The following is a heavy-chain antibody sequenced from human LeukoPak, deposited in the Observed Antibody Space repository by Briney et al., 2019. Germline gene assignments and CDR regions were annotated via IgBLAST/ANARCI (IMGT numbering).Heavy chain of an antibody. CDR3: ATMPPSGAHNSLDH. CDR2: ICSRSSYI. Sequence: PGRSLRLSCAASGFTFNKYNMNWVRQAPGKGLEWVSSICSRSSYIYYADSVKGRFTISRDNAKNSLYLQMNSLGAEDTAVYYCATMPPSGAHNSLDHWGQGTLVTVSS. D-gene: IGHD2-2*01. J-gene: IGHJ4*02. CDR1: GFTFNKYN. V-gene: IGHV3-21*01.